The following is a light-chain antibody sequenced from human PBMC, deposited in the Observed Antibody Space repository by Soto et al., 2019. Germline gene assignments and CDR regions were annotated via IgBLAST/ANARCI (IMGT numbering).Light chain of an antibody. CDR3: MQSTHRWT. V-gene: IGKV2-30*01. CDR1: QSLVYSDGNTY. J-gene: IGKJ1*01. Sequence: DVVMTQSPLSLPVTLGQPASISCRSSQSLVYSDGNTYLNWFQQRPGQSPRRLIYKVSNRDSGVPDRFSGSGSGTDFTLKISRVEAEDVGVYYCMQSTHRWTFGQGTKVEIK. CDR2: KVS.